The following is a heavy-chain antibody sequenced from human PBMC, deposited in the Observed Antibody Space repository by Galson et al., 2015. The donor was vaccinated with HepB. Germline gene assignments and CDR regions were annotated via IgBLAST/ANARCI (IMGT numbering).Heavy chain of an antibody. CDR1: GFIFSDYV. V-gene: IGHV3-23*01. J-gene: IGHJ4*01. D-gene: IGHD3-3*01. CDR3: AKDSRPVRGYYYPEY. CDR2: LTDDGQID. Sequence: SLRLSCAASGFIFSDYVMTWVRQAPGKGLEWVATLTDDGQIDVGTDSARGRFTISRDNSKNVLYLHMTSLRVDDTAIYFCAKDSRPVRGYYYPEYWGQGTLVTVSS.